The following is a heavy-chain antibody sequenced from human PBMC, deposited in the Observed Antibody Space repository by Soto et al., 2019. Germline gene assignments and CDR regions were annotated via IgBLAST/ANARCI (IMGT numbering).Heavy chain of an antibody. CDR1: GFTFNAFW. CDR3: ARYRVAGRTYYFGY. V-gene: IGHV3-7*03. D-gene: IGHD3-10*01. J-gene: IGHJ4*02. Sequence: PGASLRLSCAASGFTFNAFWMTWVRQAPGKGLEWVVNIRADGSVKYYADSVKGRFTLSTDNAKNSLFLLMNSLRVEDTAVYYCARYRVAGRTYYFGYWRQGTLVTVSS. CDR2: IRADGSVK.